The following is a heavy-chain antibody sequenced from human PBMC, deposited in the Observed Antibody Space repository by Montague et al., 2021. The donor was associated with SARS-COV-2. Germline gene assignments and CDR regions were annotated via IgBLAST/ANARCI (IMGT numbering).Heavy chain of an antibody. CDR3: ARRQLGYCDGVGCPLDAFDI. CDR1: GASISSGAYY. V-gene: IGHV4-39*02. D-gene: IGHD2-15*01. J-gene: IGHJ3*02. CDR2: ITDGGNT. Sequence: SETLSLTCSVSGASISSGAYYWSWIRQPPGMGLEWIGGITDGGNTDYNPSLKSRVTLSVDTSKRHFSLTLTSLTAVDTSVYYCARRQLGYCDGVGCPLDAFDIWGQGTTVTASS.